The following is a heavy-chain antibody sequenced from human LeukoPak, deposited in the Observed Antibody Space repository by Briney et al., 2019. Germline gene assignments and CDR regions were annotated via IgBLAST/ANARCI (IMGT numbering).Heavy chain of an antibody. J-gene: IGHJ4*02. CDR2: IYPDDSDT. CDR1: RNSFSSDW. D-gene: IGHD3-10*01. V-gene: IGHV5-51*01. Sequence: GESLKISCKGSRNSFSSDWIGWVRQLPGKGLEWMGVIYPDDSDTRYSPSFQGQVTISADKSVNIAYLQWSSLKASDTAMYYCARLGPGPYFDYWGQGTLVTVSS. CDR3: ARLGPGPYFDY.